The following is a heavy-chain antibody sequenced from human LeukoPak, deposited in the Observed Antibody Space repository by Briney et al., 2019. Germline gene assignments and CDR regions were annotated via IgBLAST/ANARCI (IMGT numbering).Heavy chain of an antibody. J-gene: IGHJ4*02. V-gene: IGHV1-2*06. Sequence: ASVKVSCKASGYTFTGYFIHWVRQAPGQGLEWMGRINPNSGDTNYAQKFQGRVTMTRDTSINTAYMELSRLRSDDTAVYYCARLGYDSSGYRLGDWGQGTLVTVSS. CDR2: INPNSGDT. CDR3: ARLGYDSSGYRLGD. CDR1: GYTFTGYF. D-gene: IGHD3-22*01.